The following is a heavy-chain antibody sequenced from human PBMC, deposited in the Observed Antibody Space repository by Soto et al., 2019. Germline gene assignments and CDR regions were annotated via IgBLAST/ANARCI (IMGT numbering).Heavy chain of an antibody. V-gene: IGHV4-30-4*01. CDR2: IFDSGST. J-gene: IGHJ2*01. Sequence: SETLSLTCTVSGASISGGVHSWSWIRQPPGKGLEWIGHIFDSGSTYYNPSLKSRLTISVDTSKNQFSLRLSSVTAADTAVYYCAREIMPLSNDWYFDLWGRGTLVTVSS. D-gene: IGHD2-2*01. CDR1: GASISGGVHS. CDR3: AREIMPLSNDWYFDL.